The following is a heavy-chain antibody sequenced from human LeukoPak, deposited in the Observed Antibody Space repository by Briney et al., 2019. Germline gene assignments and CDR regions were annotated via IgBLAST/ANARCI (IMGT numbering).Heavy chain of an antibody. Sequence: SETLSLTRSVAGDSLSIYYWSWIREPPGRGLECRGNVSNSGSTNYNPSLKRRVTISVDTSKNQFSLKLSSVTAADTAVYYWASLSRVGGTFSEFLFWGQGTLVTVSS. D-gene: IGHD2-15*01. V-gene: IGHV4-59*01. J-gene: IGHJ4*02. CDR1: GDSLSIYY. CDR3: ASLSRVGGTFSEFLF. CDR2: VSNSGST.